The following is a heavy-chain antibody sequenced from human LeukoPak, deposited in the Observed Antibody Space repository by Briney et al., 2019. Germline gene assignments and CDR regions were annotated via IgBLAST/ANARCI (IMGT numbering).Heavy chain of an antibody. D-gene: IGHD4-17*01. V-gene: IGHV3-48*03. J-gene: IGHJ4*02. CDR2: ISSSGSTI. CDR1: GFTFSSYE. CDR3: AREAVTRNYFDY. Sequence: GGSLRLSCAASGFTFSSYEMNWVRQAPGKGLEWVSYISSSGSTIYYADSVKGRFTISRDNAKNSLYLQMNSLRAEDTAVYYCAREAVTRNYFDYWGQGTLVTVSS.